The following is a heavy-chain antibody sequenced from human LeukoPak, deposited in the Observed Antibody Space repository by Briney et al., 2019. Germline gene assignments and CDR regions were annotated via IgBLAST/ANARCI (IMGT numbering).Heavy chain of an antibody. CDR3: ARDRSYDSSGYSRY. CDR2: ISSSGSTI. V-gene: IGHV3-11*04. Sequence: GGSLRLSCAASGFTFSDYYMSWIRQAPGKGLEWVSYISSSGSTIYYADSVKGRFTIFRDNAKNSLYLQMNSLRAEDTAVYYCARDRSYDSSGYSRYWGQGTLVTVSS. CDR1: GFTFSDYY. J-gene: IGHJ4*02. D-gene: IGHD3-22*01.